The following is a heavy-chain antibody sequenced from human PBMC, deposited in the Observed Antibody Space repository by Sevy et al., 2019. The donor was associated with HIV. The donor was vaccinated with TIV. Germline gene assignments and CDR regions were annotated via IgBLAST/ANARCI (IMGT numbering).Heavy chain of an antibody. D-gene: IGHD1-26*01. CDR1: GYTFSSYG. V-gene: IGHV1-18*01. CDR2: IGAYNGNI. CDR3: ARCLGGLRPWEYNWFDP. J-gene: IGHJ5*02. Sequence: ASVKVSCKASGYTFSSYGISWVRQAPGQGLEWMGWIGAYNGNIKYSQKFQGRVTMTTYTSTSTVYMELRSLRSVDTAVYYCARCLGGLRPWEYNWFDPWGQGTLVTVSS.